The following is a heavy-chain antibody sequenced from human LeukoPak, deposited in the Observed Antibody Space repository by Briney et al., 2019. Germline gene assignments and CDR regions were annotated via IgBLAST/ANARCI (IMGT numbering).Heavy chain of an antibody. V-gene: IGHV3-7*01. CDR2: INPDGDKK. J-gene: IGHJ4*02. Sequence: GALRLSCAVSGLTFSSSWMDWVRQAPGKGLEWVASINPDGDKKYSADSVKGRFTISRDNAENSLYLQMNSLRVEDTAFYYCARDLAYSRLDYWGQGMLVTVSS. CDR1: GLTFSSSW. D-gene: IGHD5-18*01. CDR3: ARDLAYSRLDY.